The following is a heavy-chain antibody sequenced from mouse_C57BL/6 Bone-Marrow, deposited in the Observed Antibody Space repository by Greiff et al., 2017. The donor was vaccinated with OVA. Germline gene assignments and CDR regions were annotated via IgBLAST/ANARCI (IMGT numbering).Heavy chain of an antibody. J-gene: IGHJ4*01. CDR3: ARHFYYGSSVYAMDY. CDR2: ISNGGGST. Sequence: EVMLVESGGGLVQPGGSLKLSCAASGFTFSDYYMYWVRQTPEKRLEWVAYISNGGGSTYYPDTVKGRFTISRDNAKNTLYLQMCRLKSEDTAMYYCARHFYYGSSVYAMDYWGQGTSVTVSS. CDR1: GFTFSDYY. V-gene: IGHV5-12*01. D-gene: IGHD1-1*01.